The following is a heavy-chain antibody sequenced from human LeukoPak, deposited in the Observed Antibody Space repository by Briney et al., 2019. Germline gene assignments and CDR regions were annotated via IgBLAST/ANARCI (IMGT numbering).Heavy chain of an antibody. CDR2: IYSGGST. D-gene: IGHD3-22*01. J-gene: IGHJ4*02. Sequence: GGSLRLSCAASGFTVSSNYMSWVRQAPGKGLEWVSVIYSGGSTYYADSVKGRFTISRDNSKNTLYLQMNSLRAEDTAVYYCARGIGDYDSSGYYYGPYFDHWGQGTLVTVSS. CDR1: GFTVSSNY. CDR3: ARGIGDYDSSGYYYGPYFDH. V-gene: IGHV3-53*01.